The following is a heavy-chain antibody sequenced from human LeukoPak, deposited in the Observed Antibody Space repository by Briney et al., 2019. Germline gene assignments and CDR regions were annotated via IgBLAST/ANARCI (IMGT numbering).Heavy chain of an antibody. CDR1: GFTFSSYG. V-gene: IGHV3-30*18. CDR2: ISYDGSNK. Sequence: GGSLRLSCAASGFTFSSYGMHWVRQAPGKGLEWVAVISYDGSNKYYADSVKGRFTISRDNSKNTLYLQMNSLRAEDTAVYYCAKDYGTYYYDSSGYCDYWGQGTLVTVSS. D-gene: IGHD3-22*01. CDR3: AKDYGTYYYDSSGYCDY. J-gene: IGHJ4*02.